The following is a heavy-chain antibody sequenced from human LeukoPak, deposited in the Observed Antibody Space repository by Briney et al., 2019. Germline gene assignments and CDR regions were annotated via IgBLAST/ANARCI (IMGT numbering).Heavy chain of an antibody. D-gene: IGHD3-22*01. Sequence: ASVKVSCKASGYTFTSYGISWVRQAPGQGLEWMGWISAYNGNTNYSQKLQGRVTMTTDTSTSTAYMELRSLRSDDTAVYYCAREGLDYYDSSCDYWGQGTLVTVSS. CDR1: GYTFTSYG. J-gene: IGHJ4*02. CDR3: AREGLDYYDSSCDY. CDR2: ISAYNGNT. V-gene: IGHV1-18*01.